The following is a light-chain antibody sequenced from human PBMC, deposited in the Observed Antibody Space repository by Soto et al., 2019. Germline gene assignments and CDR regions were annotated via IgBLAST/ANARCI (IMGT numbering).Light chain of an antibody. J-gene: IGLJ1*01. Sequence: QSVLTQPASVSGSPGQSITISCTGTSSDVGGYNCVSWYRQHPGRAPKLMIYDVSNRPSGVSNRFSGSKSGNTASLTISGLQAEDEADSYCSSYTRSSTYVFGTGTKVTVL. CDR3: SSYTRSSTYV. V-gene: IGLV2-14*01. CDR1: SSDVGGYNC. CDR2: DVS.